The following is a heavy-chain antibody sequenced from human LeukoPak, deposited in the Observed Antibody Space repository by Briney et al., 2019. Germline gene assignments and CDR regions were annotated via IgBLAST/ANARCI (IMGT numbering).Heavy chain of an antibody. CDR1: GDFMRSTRTNYY. CDR2: MSHSGAT. Sequence: SETLSLTCTVSGDFMRSTRTNYYWSWIRQPPGKGLEWIGYMSHSGATNNNFNPSLKSRVTLSVDTSKRQLSLKLSSVAAADAAIYYCARDYWGSLDYWGQGILVTVSS. V-gene: IGHV4-61*01. J-gene: IGHJ4*02. CDR3: ARDYWGSLDY. D-gene: IGHD7-27*01.